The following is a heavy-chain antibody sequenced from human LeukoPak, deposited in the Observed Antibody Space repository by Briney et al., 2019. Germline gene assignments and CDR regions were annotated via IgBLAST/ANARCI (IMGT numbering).Heavy chain of an antibody. Sequence: GGSLRLSFAASGFTFNDYALHWVRQAPGKGLEWVAFVAYDGSSKYYRDSVKGRFIISRDYSRNMLYLQMNSLRAEDTAVYYCAELGITMIGGVWGKGTTVTISS. CDR2: VAYDGSSK. CDR1: GFTFNDYA. V-gene: IGHV3-30*04. J-gene: IGHJ6*04. D-gene: IGHD3-10*02. CDR3: AELGITMIGGV.